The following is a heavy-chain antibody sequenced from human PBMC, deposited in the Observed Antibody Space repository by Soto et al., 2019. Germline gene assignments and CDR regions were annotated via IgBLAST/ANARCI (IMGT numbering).Heavy chain of an antibody. V-gene: IGHV1-58*01. CDR3: AADRGGQWLRFEYYFDY. Sequence: SVKVSCKASGFTFTSSAVQWVRQARGQRLEWIGWIVVGSGNTSYAQKFQERVTITRDMSTSTAYMELSSLRSEDTAVYYCAADRGGQWLRFEYYFDYWGQGTLVTVSS. D-gene: IGHD5-12*01. CDR1: GFTFTSSA. J-gene: IGHJ4*02. CDR2: IVVGSGNT.